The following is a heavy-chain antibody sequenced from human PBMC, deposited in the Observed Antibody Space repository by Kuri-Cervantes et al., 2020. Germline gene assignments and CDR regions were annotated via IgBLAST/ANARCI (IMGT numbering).Heavy chain of an antibody. D-gene: IGHD3-16*01. J-gene: IGHJ4*02. CDR1: GFSFNTYA. V-gene: IGHV3-23*01. Sequence: GGSLRLSCAASGFSFNTYAMSWVRQAPGKGPQWVSAISGSGGSTYYADSVKGRFTISRDNSKNTLYLQMNSLRAEDTAVYYCARDPEITFGGVPYYFDYWGQGTLVTVSS. CDR3: ARDPEITFGGVPYYFDY. CDR2: ISGSGGST.